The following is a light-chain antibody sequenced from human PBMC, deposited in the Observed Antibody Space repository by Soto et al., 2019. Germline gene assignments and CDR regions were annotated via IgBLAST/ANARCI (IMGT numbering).Light chain of an antibody. CDR2: KAS. CDR1: QTISSW. V-gene: IGKV1-5*03. J-gene: IGKJ1*01. Sequence: DIQMTQSPSTLSGSVGDRVTITCRASQTISSWLAWYQQKPGKAPKLLIYKASTLKSGVPSRFSGSGSGTEFTLTISILQPDDFATYYCQHYHSYSEAFGQGTKVELK. CDR3: QHYHSYSEA.